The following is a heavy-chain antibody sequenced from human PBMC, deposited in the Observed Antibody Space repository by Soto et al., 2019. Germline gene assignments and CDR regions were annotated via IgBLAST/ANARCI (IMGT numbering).Heavy chain of an antibody. V-gene: IGHV3-21*01. CDR3: ARDLRLHLGELSPEPFDY. J-gene: IGHJ4*02. D-gene: IGHD3-16*02. CDR2: ISSSSSYI. CDR1: GFTFCSYS. Sequence: PGGSLRLSCAASGFTFCSYSMNWVRQAPGKGLEWVSSISSSSSYIYYADSVKGRFTISRDNAKNSLYLQMNSLRAEDTAVYYCARDLRLHLGELSPEPFDYWGQGTLVTVSS.